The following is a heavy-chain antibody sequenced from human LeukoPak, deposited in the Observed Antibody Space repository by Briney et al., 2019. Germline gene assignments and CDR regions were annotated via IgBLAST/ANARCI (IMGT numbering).Heavy chain of an antibody. D-gene: IGHD1-1*01. Sequence: AASVKVSCKASGGTFSSYAISWVRQAPGQGLEWMGGIIPIFGTANYAQKFQGRVTITADESTSTAYMELSSLRSEDTAVYYCARVTGFHFDYFDYWGQGTLVTVSS. CDR1: GGTFSSYA. CDR2: IIPIFGTA. CDR3: ARVTGFHFDYFDY. V-gene: IGHV1-69*13. J-gene: IGHJ4*02.